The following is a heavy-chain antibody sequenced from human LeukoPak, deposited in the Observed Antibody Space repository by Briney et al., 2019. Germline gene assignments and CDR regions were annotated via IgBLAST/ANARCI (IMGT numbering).Heavy chain of an antibody. J-gene: IGHJ4*02. D-gene: IGHD5/OR15-5a*01. CDR2: IYYSGST. CDR1: GGSISSYY. CDR3: ARRQTLNFDY. V-gene: IGHV4-59*08. Sequence: SETLSLTCTVSGGSISSYYWSWIRQPPGKGLEWIGYIYYSGSTNYNPSLKSRVTISVDTSKNQFSLKLSSVTAADTAVYYCARRQTLNFDYWGQGTLVTVSS.